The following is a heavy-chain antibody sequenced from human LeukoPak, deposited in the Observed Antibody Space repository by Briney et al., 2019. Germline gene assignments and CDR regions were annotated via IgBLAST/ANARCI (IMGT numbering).Heavy chain of an antibody. CDR2: INHSGST. CDR1: GGSFSGYY. D-gene: IGHD3-3*01. Sequence: SETLSLTCAVYGGSFSGYYWSWIRQPPGKGLEWIGEINHSGSTNYNPSLKSRVTISVDTPKNQFSLKLSSVTAADTAVYYCASLTIFGVAYYYGMDVWGQGTTVTVSS. CDR3: ASLTIFGVAYYYGMDV. V-gene: IGHV4-34*01. J-gene: IGHJ6*02.